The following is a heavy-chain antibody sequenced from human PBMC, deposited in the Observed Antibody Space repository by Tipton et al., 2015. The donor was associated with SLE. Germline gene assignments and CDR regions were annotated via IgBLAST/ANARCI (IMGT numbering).Heavy chain of an antibody. CDR3: ARAVAGNSEYFDY. Sequence: TLSLTCIVSGGSICRGTYYWSWIRQHPGKGPEWIGYIYNSGGTYYNPSLKSRVTISIDTSKNQFSLKVNSVTAADTALYYCARAVAGNSEYFDYWGHGTLVTVSS. V-gene: IGHV4-31*03. J-gene: IGHJ4*01. CDR1: GGSICRGTYY. D-gene: IGHD6-13*01. CDR2: IYNSGGT.